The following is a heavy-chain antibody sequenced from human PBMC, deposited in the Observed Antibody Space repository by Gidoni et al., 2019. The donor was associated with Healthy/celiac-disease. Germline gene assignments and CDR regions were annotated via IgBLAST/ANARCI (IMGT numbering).Heavy chain of an antibody. CDR3: ARDPGPMIPSPADAFDI. D-gene: IGHD3-22*01. Sequence: EVQLVATGVGLIQPGGSLRLSCAASGFTVSSNYLSWVRQAPGKGLEWVSVIYSGGSTYYADSVKGRFTISRDNSKNTLYLQMNSLRAEDTAVYYCARDPGPMIPSPADAFDIWGQGTMVTVSS. CDR1: GFTVSSNY. CDR2: IYSGGST. J-gene: IGHJ3*02. V-gene: IGHV3-53*02.